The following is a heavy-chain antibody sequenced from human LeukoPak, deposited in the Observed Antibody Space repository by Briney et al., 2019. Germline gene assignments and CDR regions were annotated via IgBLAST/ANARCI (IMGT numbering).Heavy chain of an antibody. CDR1: GGSISSYY. Sequence: SETLSLTCTVSGGSISSYYWSWIRQPPGKGLEWIGHIYYSGSTNYNPSLKSRVTISVDTSKNQFSLKLSSVTAADTAVYYCARTGAVAGIGWFDPWGQGTLVTVSS. D-gene: IGHD6-19*01. V-gene: IGHV4-59*08. J-gene: IGHJ5*02. CDR3: ARTGAVAGIGWFDP. CDR2: IYYSGST.